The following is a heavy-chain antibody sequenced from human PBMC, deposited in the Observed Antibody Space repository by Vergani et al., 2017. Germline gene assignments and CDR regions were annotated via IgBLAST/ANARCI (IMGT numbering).Heavy chain of an antibody. J-gene: IGHJ5*02. Sequence: EVQLLESGGGLLQPGGSLRLSCAASGFTFFSSAMSWVRQAPGKGLEWFSGISSDDFATYYADSVKGRFTIFRENSKNTLYLQMNSLRAEDTAIYYCAKRTPHSGTYYAFDLWGQGTLVTVSS. CDR2: ISSDDFAT. CDR1: GFTFFSSA. CDR3: AKRTPHSGTYYAFDL. D-gene: IGHD1-26*01. V-gene: IGHV3-23*01.